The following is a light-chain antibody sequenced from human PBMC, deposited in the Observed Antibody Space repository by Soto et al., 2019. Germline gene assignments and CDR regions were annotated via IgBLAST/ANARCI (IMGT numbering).Light chain of an antibody. J-gene: IGKJ3*01. CDR2: DAS. CDR1: QSVSSY. V-gene: IGKV3-11*01. Sequence: EIVLTQSPATLSLSPGERATLSCRASQSVSSYLAWYQQKPGQAPRLLIYDASNRATGIPARFSGSGSGTDFTLTIGSLEPEDFAVYYCQQRSNWPPVTFGPVNKVYI. CDR3: QQRSNWPPVT.